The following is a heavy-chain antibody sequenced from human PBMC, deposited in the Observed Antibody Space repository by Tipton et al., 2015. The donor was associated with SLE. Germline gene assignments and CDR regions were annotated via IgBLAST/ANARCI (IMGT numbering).Heavy chain of an antibody. V-gene: IGHV4-59*11. CDR1: GGSLSSHY. D-gene: IGHD1-26*01. J-gene: IGHJ6*03. CDR2: MDYSGTS. CDR3: AVGPSYYYHYIDV. Sequence: TLSLTCTVSGGSLSSHYWSWIRRPPGKGLEWIGYMDYSGTSKYNDSLKSRVTISIDTSKNQVSLKLSSVTTADTAVYYCAVGPSYYYHYIDVWANGTAVTVSS.